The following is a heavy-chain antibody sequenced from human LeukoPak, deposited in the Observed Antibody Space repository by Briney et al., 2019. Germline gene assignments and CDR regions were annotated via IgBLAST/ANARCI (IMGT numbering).Heavy chain of an antibody. CDR3: ARGLTTVTTRFDP. V-gene: IGHV3-53*01. J-gene: IGHJ5*02. D-gene: IGHD4-17*01. CDR1: GFTVSSNY. CDR2: IYSGGST. Sequence: GGSLRLSCAASGFTVSSNYMSWVRQAPGKGLEWVSIIYSGGSTFYADSVKGRFTISRDNAKNSLYLQMNSLRAEDTAVYYCARGLTTVTTRFDPWGQGTLVTVSS.